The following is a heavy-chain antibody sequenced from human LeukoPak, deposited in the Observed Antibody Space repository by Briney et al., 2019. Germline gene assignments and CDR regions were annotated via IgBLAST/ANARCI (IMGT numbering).Heavy chain of an antibody. Sequence: AGSLRLSCAASGFTFSSYAMSWVRQAAGKGLEWVSAISGSGGSTYYADSVKGRFTISRDNSKNTLYLQMNSLRAEDTAVYYCAKSINYYYDSSSYYRAFDIWGQGTMVTVSS. V-gene: IGHV3-23*01. CDR2: ISGSGGST. CDR3: AKSINYYYDSSSYYRAFDI. D-gene: IGHD3-22*01. J-gene: IGHJ3*02. CDR1: GFTFSSYA.